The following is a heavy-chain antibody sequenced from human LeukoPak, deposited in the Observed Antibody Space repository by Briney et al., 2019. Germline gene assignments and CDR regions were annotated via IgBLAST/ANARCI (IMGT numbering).Heavy chain of an antibody. CDR1: GVSISSGSYY. CDR2: IYTSGST. V-gene: IGHV4-61*02. CDR3: ARVGYDFWSGLEYGMDV. Sequence: SQTLSLTCTVSGVSISSGSYYWRWLRQPGGKGLEWIGRIYTSGSTNYNPSLKSRVTISVDTSKNQFSLKLSSVTAADTAVYYCARVGYDFWSGLEYGMDVWGQGTPVTVSS. J-gene: IGHJ6*02. D-gene: IGHD3-3*01.